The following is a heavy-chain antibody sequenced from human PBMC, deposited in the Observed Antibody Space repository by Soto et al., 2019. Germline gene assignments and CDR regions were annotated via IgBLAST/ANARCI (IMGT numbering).Heavy chain of an antibody. D-gene: IGHD2-8*02. CDR3: ARDKITGLFDY. J-gene: IGHJ4*02. CDR1: GGSIISYC. V-gene: IGHV4-59*12. Sequence: SETLSLTCTVSGGSIISYCWSWIRQPPGKGLEWIGYIYYSGSTNYNPSLKSRVTISVDTSKNQFSLKLTSVTAADTAVYYCARDKITGLFDYWGQGTLVTVS. CDR2: IYYSGST.